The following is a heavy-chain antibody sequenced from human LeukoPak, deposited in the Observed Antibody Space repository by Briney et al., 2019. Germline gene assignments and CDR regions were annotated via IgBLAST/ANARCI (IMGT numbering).Heavy chain of an antibody. CDR1: GYTFTSYD. D-gene: IGHD2-2*01. V-gene: IGHV1-8*01. J-gene: IGHJ4*02. Sequence: GASVKVSCKASGYTFTSYDINWVRQATGQGLEWMGWMSPNSGNTGYAQKFQGRVTMTRNTSISTAYMELSSLRSEDTAVYYCARGRGYCSSTSCRRNFDYWGQGTLVTVSS. CDR2: MSPNSGNT. CDR3: ARGRGYCSSTSCRRNFDY.